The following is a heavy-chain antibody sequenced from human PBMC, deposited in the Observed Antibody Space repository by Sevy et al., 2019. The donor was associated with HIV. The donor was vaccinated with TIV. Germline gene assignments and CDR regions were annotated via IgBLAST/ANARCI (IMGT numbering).Heavy chain of an antibody. CDR3: ARGQYFESSGYPWYFDF. D-gene: IGHD3-22*01. Sequence: GGSLRLSCTASGVSFKTDAIHWVRQAPGKGLEWVAVISSNGRNKEYADSAKGRFTISRDNSKNTVYLQMNSLRPEDTSFYYCARGQYFESSGYPWYFDFWGQGTMVTVSS. V-gene: IGHV3-30*04. CDR1: GVSFKTDA. CDR2: ISSNGRNK. J-gene: IGHJ4*02.